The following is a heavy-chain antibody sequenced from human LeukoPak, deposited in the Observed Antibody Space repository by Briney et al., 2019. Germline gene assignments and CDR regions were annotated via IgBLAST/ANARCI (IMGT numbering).Heavy chain of an antibody. CDR2: INHSGST. V-gene: IGHV4-34*01. Sequence: SETLSLTCAVSGGSCSLYYWSWIRQPPGRGLAWIGEINHSGSTNYNPPIKSRATISVDTSKNQISLKLNSVTAADTAVYYCARGNHYGDFFDYWGQGTLVTVSS. J-gene: IGHJ4*02. CDR1: GGSCSLYY. CDR3: ARGNHYGDFFDY. D-gene: IGHD4-17*01.